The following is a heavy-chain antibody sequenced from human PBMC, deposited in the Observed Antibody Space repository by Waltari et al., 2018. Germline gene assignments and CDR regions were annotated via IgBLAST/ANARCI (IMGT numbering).Heavy chain of an antibody. CDR2: IRSKANSYAT. J-gene: IGHJ4*02. V-gene: IGHV3-73*02. Sequence: EVQLVESGGGLVQPGGSLTLSCAASGFTFSGPSMHWVRQASGKGLEWVGRIRSKANSYATAYAASVKGRFTISRDDSKNTAYLQMNSLKTEDTAVYYCTSPGVATFDYWGQGTLVTVSS. CDR3: TSPGVATFDY. D-gene: IGHD5-12*01. CDR1: GFTFSGPS.